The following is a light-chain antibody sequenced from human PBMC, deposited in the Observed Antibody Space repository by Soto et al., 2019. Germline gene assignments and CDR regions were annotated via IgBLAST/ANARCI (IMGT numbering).Light chain of an antibody. CDR3: GTWDTSLSAVV. Sequence: QSVLTQPPSVSAAPGQKVPISCSGSSSNIGNNYVSWYQRLPGTAPKLLIYDNNERPSGIPDRFSGSKSGTSATLGITGLQTGDEADYYCGTWDTSLSAVVFGGGTKLTVL. CDR1: SSNIGNNY. CDR2: DNN. J-gene: IGLJ2*01. V-gene: IGLV1-51*01.